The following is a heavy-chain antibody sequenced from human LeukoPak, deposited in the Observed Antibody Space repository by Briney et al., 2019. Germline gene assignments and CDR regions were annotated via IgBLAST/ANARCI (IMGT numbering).Heavy chain of an antibody. V-gene: IGHV3-64*01. CDR1: GFTFSSYA. Sequence: GGSLRLACAASGFTFSSYAVHWVRQAPGKGLEYVSTVSSNGGSTYYGNSVKGRFTISRDNSKNTVYLQMGSLRAEDMAVYYCARGGGATMGHDYWGQGTLVTVSS. J-gene: IGHJ4*02. CDR2: VSSNGGST. CDR3: ARGGGATMGHDY. D-gene: IGHD1-26*01.